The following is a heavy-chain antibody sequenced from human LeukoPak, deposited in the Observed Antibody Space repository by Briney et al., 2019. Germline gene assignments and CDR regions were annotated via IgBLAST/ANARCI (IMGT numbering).Heavy chain of an antibody. J-gene: IGHJ3*02. CDR1: GGSISSSSYY. Sequence: SETLSLTCTVSGGSISSSSYYWGWIRQPSGKGLEWIGSIYYSGSTYYNPSLKSRVTISVDTSKNQFSLKLSSVTAADTAVYYCARVDDDAFDIWSQGTMVTVSS. V-gene: IGHV4-39*01. CDR3: ARVDDDAFDI. CDR2: IYYSGST.